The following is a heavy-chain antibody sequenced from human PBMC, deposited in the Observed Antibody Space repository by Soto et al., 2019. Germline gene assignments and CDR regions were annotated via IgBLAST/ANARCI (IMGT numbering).Heavy chain of an antibody. CDR2: INPATGAA. J-gene: IGHJ3*02. D-gene: IGHD3-3*01. CDR3: ARGGGVGVAGSAAFDM. CDR1: GYPVTAYY. V-gene: IGHV1-2*02. Sequence: QLHLVQSGAVVKKPGASVTVSCSASGYPVTAYYMHWVRQAPGRGLEWMGGINPATGAAKYTQTFQGRVTMTRDTATSKVFMELSGLTSEDTAVFSCARGGGVGVAGSAAFDMWGQGTLVTVSS.